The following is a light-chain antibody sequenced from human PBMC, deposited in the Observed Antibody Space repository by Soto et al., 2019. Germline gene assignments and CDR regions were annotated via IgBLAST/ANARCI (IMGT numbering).Light chain of an antibody. J-gene: IGKJ2*01. CDR3: QQYNKWPPYT. CDR2: GAS. V-gene: IGKV3-15*01. Sequence: EIVMTQSPANLSVSPGERATLSCRASQSVSSKLAWYQQKPGQGPRLLIYGASTRATGIPARFSGSGSGTEFTLTISSLQTEDFAVYYCQQYNKWPPYTFGQGTKVEIK. CDR1: QSVSSK.